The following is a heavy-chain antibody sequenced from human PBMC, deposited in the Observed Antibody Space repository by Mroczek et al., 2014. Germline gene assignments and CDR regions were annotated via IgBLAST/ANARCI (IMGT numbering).Heavy chain of an antibody. CDR1: GFSFRNYA. Sequence: QVQLQQWGGGVVQPGRSLRLSCAASGFSFRNYAMHWVRLAPGKGLEWVAVISNDGXKKYYAGSAKGRFTISRDNSQNTVYLEMNSLRSEDTAVYYCVKEEVPPSLVDNWGQGILVTVSS. V-gene: IGHV3-30*04. CDR3: VKEEVPPSLVDN. J-gene: IGHJ4*02. CDR2: ISNDGXKK. D-gene: IGHD2-15*01.